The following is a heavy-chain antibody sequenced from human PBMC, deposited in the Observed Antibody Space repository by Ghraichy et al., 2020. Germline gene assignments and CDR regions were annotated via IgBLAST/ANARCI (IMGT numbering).Heavy chain of an antibody. CDR1: GSTFSTYG. J-gene: IGHJ4*02. D-gene: IGHD4-17*01. CDR2: IWYDGSNK. Sequence: GGSLRLSCAASGSTFSTYGMHWVRQAPGKGLEWVALIWYDGSNKYYADSVKGRFTISRDNSKNTLYLQMNSLRAEDTAMYYCARGLTVTTLDYWGQGTLVTVSS. V-gene: IGHV3-33*01. CDR3: ARGLTVTTLDY.